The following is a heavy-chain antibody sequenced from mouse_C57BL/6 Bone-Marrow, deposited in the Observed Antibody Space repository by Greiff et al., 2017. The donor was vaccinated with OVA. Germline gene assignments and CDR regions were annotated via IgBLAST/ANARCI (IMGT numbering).Heavy chain of an antibody. CDR3: ARYDYDRFAY. CDR2: ISNLAYSI. D-gene: IGHD2-4*01. CDR1: GFTFSDYG. J-gene: IGHJ3*01. Sequence: EVMLVESGGGLVQPGGSLKLSCAASGFTFSDYGMAWVRQAPRQGPEWVAFISNLAYSIYYADTVTGRFTISRENAKNTLYLEMSSLGSEDTAMYYCARYDYDRFAYWGQGTLVTVSA. V-gene: IGHV5-15*01.